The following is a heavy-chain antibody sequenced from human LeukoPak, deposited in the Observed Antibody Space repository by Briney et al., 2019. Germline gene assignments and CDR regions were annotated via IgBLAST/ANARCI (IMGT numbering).Heavy chain of an antibody. J-gene: IGHJ6*02. CDR1: GFTFSDYY. CDR2: ISSSSSYT. CDR3: ARFGSTYGTDV. D-gene: IGHD3-10*01. V-gene: IGHV3-11*03. Sequence: GGSLRLSCAASGFTFSDYYMSWIRQAPGKGLEWVSYISSSSSYTNYAVSVKGRFTISRDNAKNTLYLQMNSLRAEDTAVYYCARFGSTYGTDVWGQGTTVTVSS.